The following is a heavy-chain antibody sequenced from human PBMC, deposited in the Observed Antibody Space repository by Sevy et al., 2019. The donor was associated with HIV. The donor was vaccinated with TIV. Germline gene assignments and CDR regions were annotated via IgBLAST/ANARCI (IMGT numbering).Heavy chain of an antibody. CDR2: INPNSGGT. V-gene: IGHV1-2*02. J-gene: IGHJ4*02. D-gene: IGHD3-9*01. CDR3: ARVGYFDWLLPFDY. Sequence: ASVKVSCKASGYTFTGYYMHWVRQAPGQGLEWMGWINPNSGGTNYAQKFQGRVTMTRDTSISTAYMELSRLRSYDTAVYYCARVGYFDWLLPFDYWGQGTLVTVSS. CDR1: GYTFTGYY.